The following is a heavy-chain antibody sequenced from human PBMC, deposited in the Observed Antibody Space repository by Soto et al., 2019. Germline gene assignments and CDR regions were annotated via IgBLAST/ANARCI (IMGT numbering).Heavy chain of an antibody. CDR2: ITSSGSNT. V-gene: IGHV3-11*01. CDR1: GFTFSGYN. D-gene: IGHD6-6*01. J-gene: IGHJ4*02. CDR3: ARRGTISSAHHFDH. Sequence: QVQLVESGGGLVKPGGSLRISCAASGFTFSGYNMSWIRQAPGKGLEWVSYITSSGSNTFDAESVKGRFTISRDNTMNLLYLQMNSLSDEDTAVYYCARRGTISSAHHFDHWGQGTLVTVSS.